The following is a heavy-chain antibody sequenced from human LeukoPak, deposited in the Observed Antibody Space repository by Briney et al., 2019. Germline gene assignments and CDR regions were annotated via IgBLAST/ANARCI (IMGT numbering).Heavy chain of an antibody. CDR1: GGSFSGYY. Sequence: SETLSLTCAVYGGSFSGYYWSWIRQPPGRGLEWIGEINHSGSTNYNPSLKSRVTISVDTSKNQFSLKLSSVTAVDTAVYYCARGRTGLRLYRWSYGDYWGQGTLVTVSS. CDR3: ARGRTGLRLYRWSYGDY. D-gene: IGHD4-17*01. CDR2: INHSGST. J-gene: IGHJ4*02. V-gene: IGHV4-34*01.